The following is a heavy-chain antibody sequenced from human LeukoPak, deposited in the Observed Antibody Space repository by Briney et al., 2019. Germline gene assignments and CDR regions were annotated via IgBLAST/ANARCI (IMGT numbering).Heavy chain of an antibody. J-gene: IGHJ4*02. CDR3: ARESYYFDY. CDR1: GFTFSNYA. CDR2: ISGGGGST. D-gene: IGHD3-16*02. V-gene: IGHV3-23*01. Sequence: GGSLRLSCEASGFTFSNYAMSWVRQAPGKGLEWVSAISGGGGSTYYADSVKGRFTISRDNSKNTLYLQMNSLRAEDTAVYYCARESYYFDYWGQGTLVTVSS.